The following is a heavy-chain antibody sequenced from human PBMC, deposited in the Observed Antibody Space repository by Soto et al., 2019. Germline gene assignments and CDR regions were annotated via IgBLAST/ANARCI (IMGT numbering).Heavy chain of an antibody. J-gene: IGHJ4*01. CDR2: IYYTGTT. D-gene: IGHD4-17*01. Sequence: SETLSLTCNVSGSPISSYYWSWFRQPPGQGLEWVGYIYYTGTTTYNPSLRSRVAISVDASKSQFSLDLRSVTAADTAVYYCGRLGDYYQVFDYWGHGALVTVSS. CDR1: GSPISSYY. CDR3: GRLGDYYQVFDY. V-gene: IGHV4-59*08.